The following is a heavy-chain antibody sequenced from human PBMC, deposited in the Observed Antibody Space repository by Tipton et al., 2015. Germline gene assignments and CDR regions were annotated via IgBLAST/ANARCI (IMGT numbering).Heavy chain of an antibody. D-gene: IGHD2/OR15-2a*01. Sequence: TLSLTCAVSGVSISSHSWWSWVRQPPGKGLEWIGEIHHSGSTTYNASLKSRVTMSVDKSKNHFSLKLSSVTAADTAVYYCARSPFKSGYFDYWGQGTLVTVSS. J-gene: IGHJ4*02. CDR1: GVSISSHSW. CDR2: IHHSGST. V-gene: IGHV4-4*02. CDR3: ARSPFKSGYFDY.